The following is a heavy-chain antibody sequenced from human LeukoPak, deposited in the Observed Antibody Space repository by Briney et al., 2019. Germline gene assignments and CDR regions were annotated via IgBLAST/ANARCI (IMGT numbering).Heavy chain of an antibody. CDR2: INHSGST. D-gene: IGHD3-3*01. V-gene: IGHV4-34*01. Sequence: KPSETLSLTCAVYGGSFSGYYWSWIRQPPGKGLEWIGEINHSGSTNYNPSLKSRVTISVDTSKNQFSLKLSSVTAADTAVYYCARGAWSGYYRPAGYYYYYMDVWGKGTTVTVSS. CDR3: ARGAWSGYYRPAGYYYYYMDV. CDR1: GGSFSGYY. J-gene: IGHJ6*03.